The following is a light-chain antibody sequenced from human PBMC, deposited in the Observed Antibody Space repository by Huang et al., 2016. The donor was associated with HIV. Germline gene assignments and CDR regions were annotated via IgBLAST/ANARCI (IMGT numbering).Light chain of an antibody. V-gene: IGKV1-12*01. CDR1: QGITSW. Sequence: DIQMTQSPSSVSASVGDRVTITWRASQGITSWLAWYQQKPGKAPKLLIYAASNVQSGNPSIYSGSGSGTDFTLTITSLQPEDFATYYCQQANSLPLTFGGGTKVEIK. CDR2: AAS. J-gene: IGKJ4*01. CDR3: QQANSLPLT.